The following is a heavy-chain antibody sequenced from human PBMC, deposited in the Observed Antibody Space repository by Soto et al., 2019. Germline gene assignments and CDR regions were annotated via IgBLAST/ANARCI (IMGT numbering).Heavy chain of an antibody. J-gene: IGHJ4*02. V-gene: IGHV3-23*01. D-gene: IGHD3-22*01. CDR3: AKYYDSSGYYYLDY. CDR2: LSGSGGST. Sequence: EVQLLESGGGLVQPGGSLRLSCAASGFTFSSYAMSWVRQAPGKGLEWVSALSGSGGSTYYADSVKGRFTISRDNSKNTLYLQMNSLRAEDTAVYYCAKYYDSSGYYYLDYWGQGTLVTVSS. CDR1: GFTFSSYA.